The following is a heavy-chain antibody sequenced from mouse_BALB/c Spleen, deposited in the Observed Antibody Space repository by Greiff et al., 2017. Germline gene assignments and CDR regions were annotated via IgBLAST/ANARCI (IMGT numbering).Heavy chain of an antibody. V-gene: IGHV5-4*02. CDR2: ISDGGSYT. J-gene: IGHJ3*01. CDR1: GFTFSDYY. Sequence: EVNLVESGGGLVKPGGSLKLSCAASGFTFSDYYMYWVRQTPEKRLEWVATISDGGSYTYYPDSVKGRFTISRDNAKNNLYLQMSSLKSEDTAVYYCARGGGITTAFAYWGQGTLVTVSA. CDR3: ARGGGITTAFAY. D-gene: IGHD1-2*01.